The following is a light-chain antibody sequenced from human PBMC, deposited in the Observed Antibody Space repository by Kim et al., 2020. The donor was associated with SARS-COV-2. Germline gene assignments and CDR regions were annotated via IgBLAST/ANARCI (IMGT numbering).Light chain of an antibody. V-gene: IGKV1-5*03. Sequence: SVGDRVTITGRVSQSISYWLAWYQQKPGKAPNLLIYKASSLQSGVPSRFSGSGSGTEFTLTISSLQPDDFATDYCQQYGSSSPITFGQGTRLEIK. CDR3: QQYGSSSPIT. J-gene: IGKJ5*01. CDR1: QSISYW. CDR2: KAS.